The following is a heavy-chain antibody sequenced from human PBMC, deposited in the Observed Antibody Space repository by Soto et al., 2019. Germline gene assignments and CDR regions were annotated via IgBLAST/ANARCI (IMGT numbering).Heavy chain of an antibody. Sequence: ASVKVSCKASRYTFSDCYIHWVRQSPGQGLEWMGWINPNSGGTKYAPKFQGGVTMTRDTSITTAYMELSRLRSGDTAVYYCAREPATAKPEGVDFWGQGTLVPSPQ. CDR3: AREPATAKPEGVDF. CDR1: RYTFSDCY. J-gene: IGHJ4*02. V-gene: IGHV1-2*02. CDR2: INPNSGGT. D-gene: IGHD1-1*01.